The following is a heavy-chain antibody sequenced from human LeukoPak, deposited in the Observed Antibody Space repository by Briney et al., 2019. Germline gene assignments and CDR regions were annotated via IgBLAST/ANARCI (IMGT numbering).Heavy chain of an antibody. D-gene: IGHD6-6*01. CDR1: GFTFSSYA. J-gene: IGHJ6*02. CDR3: TRPTSIAALHGMDV. Sequence: GRSLRLSCAASGFTFSSYAMHWVRQASGKGLEWVGRIRSKANSYATAYAASVKGRFTISRDDSKNTAYLQMNSLKTEDTAVYYCTRPTSIAALHGMDVWGQGTTVTVSS. V-gene: IGHV3-73*01. CDR2: IRSKANSYAT.